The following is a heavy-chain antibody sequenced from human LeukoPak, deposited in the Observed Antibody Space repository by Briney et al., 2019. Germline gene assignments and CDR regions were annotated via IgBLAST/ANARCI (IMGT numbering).Heavy chain of an antibody. CDR3: ARGSYSSSWKTFDY. D-gene: IGHD6-13*01. J-gene: IGHJ4*02. CDR2: ISYDGSIN. V-gene: IGHV3-30*04. Sequence: GRSLRLSCAASGFTFSSYAMHWVRQAPGKGLEWVALISYDGSINDYADSVKGRFTISRDNSKNTLYLQMNSLRADDTAMYYCARGSYSSSWKTFDYWGQGTPVAVSS. CDR1: GFTFSSYA.